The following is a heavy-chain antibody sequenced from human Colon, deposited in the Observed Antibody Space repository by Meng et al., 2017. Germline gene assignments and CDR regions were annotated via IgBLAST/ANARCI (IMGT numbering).Heavy chain of an antibody. CDR2: VKQDETEK. V-gene: IGHV3-7*01. CDR1: GFTFSSYD. CDR3: ARLEFGGDDRTFAY. Sequence: GESLKISCAASGFTFSSYDMKWVRQAPGKGLEWVANVKQDETEKFYVDSVKGRFTVSRDNAQNLLYLQMNSLRTDDTAVYYCARLEFGGDDRTFAYWGQGALVTVSS. J-gene: IGHJ4*02. D-gene: IGHD5-12*01.